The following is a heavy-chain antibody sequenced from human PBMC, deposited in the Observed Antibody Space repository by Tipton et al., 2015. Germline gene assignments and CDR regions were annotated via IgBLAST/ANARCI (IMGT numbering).Heavy chain of an antibody. J-gene: IGHJ6*02. V-gene: IGHV3-33*01. CDR3: ASTVQMLMEGYYYYGMDV. Sequence: SLRLSCAASGFTSTNYVIHWVRQAPGKGLEWVAVIWFDGNNEYYADSVRGRFTISRDNSKNTLYLQMNSLRAEDTAVYYCASTVQMLMEGYYYYGMDVWGQGTTVTVSS. CDR2: IWFDGNNE. D-gene: IGHD4-17*01. CDR1: GFTSTNYV.